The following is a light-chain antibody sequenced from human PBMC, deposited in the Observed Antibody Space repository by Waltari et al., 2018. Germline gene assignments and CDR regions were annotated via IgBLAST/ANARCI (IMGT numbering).Light chain of an antibody. CDR2: WAS. CDR1: QSVFWNSNKTNY. Sequence: IVMTQSPDSLAVSLGERATINCWFSQSVFWNSNKTNYLAWYQHKPGQPPKLLFYWASTREYGVPDRFSGSGSGTDFTLTINNLQAEDVAVYYCQQYYSFPLTFGGGTKVEIK. CDR3: QQYYSFPLT. J-gene: IGKJ4*01. V-gene: IGKV4-1*01.